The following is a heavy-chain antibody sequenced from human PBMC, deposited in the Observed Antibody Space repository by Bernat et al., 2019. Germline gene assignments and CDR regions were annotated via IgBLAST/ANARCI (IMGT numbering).Heavy chain of an antibody. CDR3: AKDQSHYYYYGMDV. CDR1: GFTVSSNY. CDR2: ISGSGGST. J-gene: IGHJ6*02. Sequence: EVQLVESGGGLIQPGGSLRLSCAASGFTVSSNYMSWVRQAPGKGLEWVSVISGSGGSTYYADSVKGRFTISRDNSKNTLYLQMNSLRAEDTAVYYCAKDQSHYYYYGMDVWGQGTMVTVSS. V-gene: IGHV3-23*04.